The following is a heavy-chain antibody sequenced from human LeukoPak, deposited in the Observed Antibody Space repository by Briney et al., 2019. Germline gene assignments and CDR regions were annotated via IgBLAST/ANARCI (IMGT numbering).Heavy chain of an antibody. CDR2: ISWNSGSI. D-gene: IGHD2-15*01. J-gene: IGHJ6*02. CDR1: GFTFDDYA. Sequence: PGGSLRLSCAASGFTFDDYAMHWVRQAPGKGLEWVSGISWNSGSIGYADSVKGRFTISRDNAKNSLYLQMNSLRAEDAAVYYCAKDLQWSGYCSGGSCYRFYDSYGMDVWGQGTTVTVSS. CDR3: AKDLQWSGYCSGGSCYRFYDSYGMDV. V-gene: IGHV3-9*01.